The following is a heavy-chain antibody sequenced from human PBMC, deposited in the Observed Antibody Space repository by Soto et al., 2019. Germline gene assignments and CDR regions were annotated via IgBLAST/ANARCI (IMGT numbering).Heavy chain of an antibody. CDR2: IVVGSGNT. CDR3: AKDRSSYGPFDY. Sequence: ASVKVSCKASGFTFTSSAVQWVRQARGQRLEWIGWIVVGSGNTNYAQKLQERVTITRDMSTSTAYMELSSLRSEDTAVYYCAKDRSSYGPFDYWGQGTLVTVSS. V-gene: IGHV1-58*01. J-gene: IGHJ4*02. CDR1: GFTFTSSA. D-gene: IGHD5-18*01.